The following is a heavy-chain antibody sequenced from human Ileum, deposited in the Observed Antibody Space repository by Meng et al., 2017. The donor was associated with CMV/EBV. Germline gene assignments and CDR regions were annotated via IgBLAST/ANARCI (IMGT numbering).Heavy chain of an antibody. J-gene: IGHJ4*02. CDR2: INHGGSS. CDR1: GGSFSEYH. Sequence: QGQLQQWAEGLWSPSETLSLMCAVYGGSFSEYHWSWIRQPPGKGLEWIGEINHGGSSNYNPSLKSRVTISVDRSRNQVSLKLTSVTAADTAVYYCARASPQRRFLSYWGQGTLVTVSS. CDR3: ARASPQRRFLSY. D-gene: IGHD3-3*01. V-gene: IGHV4-34*01.